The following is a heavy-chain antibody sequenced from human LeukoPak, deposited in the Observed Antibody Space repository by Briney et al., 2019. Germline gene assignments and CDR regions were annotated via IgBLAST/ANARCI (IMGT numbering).Heavy chain of an antibody. J-gene: IGHJ4*02. CDR2: ISSSSSYI. V-gene: IGHV3-21*01. CDR3: ARGWGGSGWYLADY. D-gene: IGHD6-19*01. CDR1: GFTFSSYS. Sequence: PGGSLRLSCAASGFTFSSYSMNWVRQAPGKGLEWVSSISSSSSYIYYADSVKGRFTISRDNAKNSLYLQMNSLRAEDTALYYCARGWGGSGWYLADYWGQGILVTVSS.